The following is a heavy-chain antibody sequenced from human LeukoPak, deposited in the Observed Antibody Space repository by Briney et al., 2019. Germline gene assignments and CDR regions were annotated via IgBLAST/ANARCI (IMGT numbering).Heavy chain of an antibody. CDR1: GYTLTELS. D-gene: IGHD1-26*01. J-gene: IGHJ4*02. V-gene: IGHV1-24*01. Sequence: ASVTVSCKVSGYTLTELSMHWVRQAPGKGLAWMGGFDPEDGETIYAQKYQRIVIMTEDTSTDSAYMELSRLRSEDAAVYYCATDRSGSYRYDYWGQGTLVIVSS. CDR3: ATDRSGSYRYDY. CDR2: FDPEDGET.